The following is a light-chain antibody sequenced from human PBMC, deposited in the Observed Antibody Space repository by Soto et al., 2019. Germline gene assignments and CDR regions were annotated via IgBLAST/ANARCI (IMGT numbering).Light chain of an antibody. V-gene: IGLV2-23*01. Sequence: QSVLTQPASVSGSPGQSITISCTGTVGLVSWYQQHPGKVPKLIIYDDTKRPSGVSSRFSGSKSGNTASLTISGLQTEDEADYYCCLSVGGRTYVFGTGTKVTV. J-gene: IGLJ1*01. CDR3: CLSVGGRTYV. CDR2: DDT. CDR1: VGL.